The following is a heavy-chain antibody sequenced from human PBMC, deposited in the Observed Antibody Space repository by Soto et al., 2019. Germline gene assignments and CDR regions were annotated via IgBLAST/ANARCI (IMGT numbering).Heavy chain of an antibody. CDR2: ISYDGSNK. CDR1: GFTFSSYG. CDR3: AKDRRVDIVVVVAALPVR. J-gene: IGHJ4*02. V-gene: IGHV3-30*18. D-gene: IGHD2-15*01. Sequence: ESGGGVVQPGRSLRLSCAASGFTFSSYGMHWVRQAPGKGLEWVAVISYDGSNKYYADSVKGRFTISRDNSKNTLYLQMNSLRAEDTAVYYCAKDRRVDIVVVVAALPVRWGQGTLVTVSS.